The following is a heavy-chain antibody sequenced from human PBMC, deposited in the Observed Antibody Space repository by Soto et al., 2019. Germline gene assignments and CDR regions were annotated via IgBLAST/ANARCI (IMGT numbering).Heavy chain of an antibody. CDR3: ARDSSFDASSAYLDY. CDR2: IKQDGSEK. Sequence: GGSLRLSCAASGFTFSSYWMSWVRQAPGKGLEWVANIKQDGSEKYYVDSVKGRFTISRDNAKNSLYLQMNSLRAEDTAVYYCARDSSFDASSAYLDYWGQGTLVTVSS. J-gene: IGHJ4*02. V-gene: IGHV3-7*01. D-gene: IGHD3-22*01. CDR1: GFTFSSYW.